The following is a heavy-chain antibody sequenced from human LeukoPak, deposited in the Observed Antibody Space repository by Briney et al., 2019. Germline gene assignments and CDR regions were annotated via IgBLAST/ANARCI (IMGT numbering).Heavy chain of an antibody. CDR3: ARGPFSSSWSEFDY. Sequence: GGSLTLSCAASGFTFSDYSLNWVRQAPGKGLEWVSCISGDSRYIYYADSLKGRPTISRDNAQNSLYLHMNNLRAEDTAVYYCARGPFSSSWSEFDYWGQGTLVTVSS. CDR1: GFTFSDYS. D-gene: IGHD6-13*01. J-gene: IGHJ4*02. V-gene: IGHV3-21*06. CDR2: ISGDSRYI.